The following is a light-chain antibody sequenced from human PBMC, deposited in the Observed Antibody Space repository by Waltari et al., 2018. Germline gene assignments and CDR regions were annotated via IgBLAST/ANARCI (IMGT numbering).Light chain of an antibody. CDR3: QQYYNTPLT. CDR2: WAA. CDR1: LSLLYNSNNKNY. V-gene: IGKV4-1*01. J-gene: IGKJ3*01. Sequence: DIVMTQSPESLAVSLGERATINCKSSLSLLYNSNNKNYLAWYQQKPGQPPKLIIYWAATRESGVPERFSGSGSRTDFTLTISSLQAEDVAVYFCQQYYNTPLTFGPGTKVDVK.